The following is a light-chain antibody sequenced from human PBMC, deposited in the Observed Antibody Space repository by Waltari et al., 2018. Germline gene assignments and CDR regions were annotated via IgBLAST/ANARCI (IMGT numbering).Light chain of an antibody. J-gene: IGKJ2*01. CDR2: RAS. CDR1: PSVLYRSNNKNY. Sequence: DIVMTQSPDSLPVSLGARATINCKSSPSVLYRSNNKNYLAWYQQKPGQPTKLLFYRASIPEYVVPDRFSGSGAGTDFTLSISSLQAEDVAVYYCHQYYSNPYTFGHATKLEIK. CDR3: HQYYSNPYT. V-gene: IGKV4-1*01.